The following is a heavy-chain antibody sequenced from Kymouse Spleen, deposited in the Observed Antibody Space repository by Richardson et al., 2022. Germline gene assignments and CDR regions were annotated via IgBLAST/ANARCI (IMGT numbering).Heavy chain of an antibody. CDR1: GFTFDDYA. J-gene: IGHJ4*02. CDR2: ISWNSGSI. D-gene: IGHD7-27*02. V-gene: IGHV3-9*01. Sequence: EVQLVESGGGLVQPGRSLRLSCAASGFTFDDYAMHWVRQAPGKGLEWVSGISWNSGSIGYADSVKGRFTISRDNAKNSLYLQMNSLRAEDTALYYCAKDSTGDYYFDYWGQGTLVTVSS. CDR3: AKDSTGDYYFDY.